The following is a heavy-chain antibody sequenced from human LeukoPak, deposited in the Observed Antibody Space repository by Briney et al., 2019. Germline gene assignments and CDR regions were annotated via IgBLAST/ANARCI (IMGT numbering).Heavy chain of an antibody. CDR2: VYTSGST. CDR3: ARATTYYYDSSGYYASLFDY. D-gene: IGHD3-22*01. J-gene: IGHJ4*02. V-gene: IGHV4-61*02. Sequence: SETLSLTFTVSGGSISSGSYYWSWIRQPAGKGLEWIGRVYTSGSTNYNPSLKSRVTISVDTSKNQFSLKLSSVTAADTAVYYCARATTYYYDSSGYYASLFDYWGQGTLVTVSS. CDR1: GGSISSGSYY.